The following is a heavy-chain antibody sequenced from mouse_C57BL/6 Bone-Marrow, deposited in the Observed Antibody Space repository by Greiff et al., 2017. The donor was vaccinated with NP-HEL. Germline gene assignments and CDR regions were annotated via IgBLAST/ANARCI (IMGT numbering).Heavy chain of an antibody. J-gene: IGHJ3*01. CDR3: ARRENYYGSFAY. V-gene: IGHV1-54*01. Sequence: QVQLQQSGAELVRPGTSVKVSCKASGYAFTNYLIEWVKQRPGPGLEWIGVINPGSGGTNYNEKFKGKATLTADKSSSTAYMQLSSLTSEDSAVYFCARRENYYGSFAYWGQGTLVTVSA. CDR2: INPGSGGT. D-gene: IGHD1-1*01. CDR1: GYAFTNYL.